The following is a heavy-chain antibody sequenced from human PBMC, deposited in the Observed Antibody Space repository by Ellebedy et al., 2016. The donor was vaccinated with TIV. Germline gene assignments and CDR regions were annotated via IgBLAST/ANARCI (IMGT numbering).Heavy chain of an antibody. Sequence: GESLKISCAASGFTFNNAWMSWVRQAPGKGLQWVGRIKLNSDAGTTDFAAPVKGRFTISRDDSKNIVFLQMNSLKTEDTAVYYCITKLPTSYASSWNSFDYWGQGTLVTVSS. CDR1: GFTFNNAW. CDR3: ITKLPTSYASSWNSFDY. J-gene: IGHJ4*02. V-gene: IGHV3-15*01. D-gene: IGHD6-13*01. CDR2: IKLNSDAGTT.